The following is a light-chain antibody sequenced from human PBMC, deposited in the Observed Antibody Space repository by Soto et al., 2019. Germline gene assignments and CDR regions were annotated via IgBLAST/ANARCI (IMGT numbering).Light chain of an antibody. CDR2: EVS. V-gene: IGLV2-14*01. J-gene: IGLJ1*01. CDR1: SSDVGGYNY. CDR3: SSYTSSSTLLYV. Sequence: LTQPASVSVSPGQSITISCTGTSSDVGGYNYVSWYQQHPGKAPKLMIYEVSNRPSGVSNRFSGSKSGNTASLTISGLQAEDEADYYCSSYTSSSTLLYVFGTGTKVTVL.